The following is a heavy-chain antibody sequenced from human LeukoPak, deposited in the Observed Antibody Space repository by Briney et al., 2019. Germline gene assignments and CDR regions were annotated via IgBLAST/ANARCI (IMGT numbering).Heavy chain of an antibody. Sequence: ASVKVSCKASGGTFSSYTISWVRQAPGQGLEWMGRIIPILEIANYAQKFQGTVTLTADKFTSTAYMELSSLRSEDTAVYYCARVDVDTAMVTRRYYYYCMDFWGQGTTVTVSS. V-gene: IGHV1-69*02. J-gene: IGHJ6*02. CDR2: IIPILEIA. CDR3: ARVDVDTAMVTRRYYYYCMDF. CDR1: GGTFSSYT. D-gene: IGHD5-18*01.